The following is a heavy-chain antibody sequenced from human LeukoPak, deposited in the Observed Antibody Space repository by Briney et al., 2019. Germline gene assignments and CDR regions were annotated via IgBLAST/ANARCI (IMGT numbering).Heavy chain of an antibody. CDR1: GFTFSDYY. V-gene: IGHV3-11*01. J-gene: IGHJ4*02. CDR3: ARDLYYDSSGYVGY. Sequence: GGSLRLSCAASGFTFSDYYMSWIRQAPGKGLEWVSYISSSGSTIYYADSVKGRFTISRDNAKNSLYLQMNSLRAEYTAVYYCARDLYYDSSGYVGYWGQGTLVTVSS. CDR2: ISSSGSTI. D-gene: IGHD3-22*01.